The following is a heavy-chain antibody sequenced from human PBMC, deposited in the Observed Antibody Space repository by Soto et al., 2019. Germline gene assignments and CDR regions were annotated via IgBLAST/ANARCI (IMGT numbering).Heavy chain of an antibody. V-gene: IGHV4-34*01. CDR1: GGSFSGYY. CDR2: INHSGST. D-gene: IGHD3-3*01. J-gene: IGHJ5*02. Sequence: PSETLSLTCAVYGGSFSGYYWSWIRQPPGKGLEWIGEINHSGSTNYNPSLKSRVTISVDTSKNQFSLKLSSVTAADTAVYYCARVRITIFGVVQNWFDTWGQGTLVTVSS. CDR3: ARVRITIFGVVQNWFDT.